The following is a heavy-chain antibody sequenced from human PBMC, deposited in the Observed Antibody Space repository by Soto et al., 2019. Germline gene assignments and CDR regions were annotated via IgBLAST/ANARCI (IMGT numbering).Heavy chain of an antibody. CDR2: INHSGST. D-gene: IGHD4-17*01. V-gene: IGHV4-34*01. Sequence: PSETLSLTCAVSGYSISTGYYWSWLRQPPGKGLEWIGEINHSGSTNYNPSLKSRVTISVDTSKNHFSLKLRSVTAADTAVYFCASLTVTTHFYYDLDVWGQGTTVTVS. CDR3: ASLTVTTHFYYDLDV. CDR1: GYSISTGYY. J-gene: IGHJ6*02.